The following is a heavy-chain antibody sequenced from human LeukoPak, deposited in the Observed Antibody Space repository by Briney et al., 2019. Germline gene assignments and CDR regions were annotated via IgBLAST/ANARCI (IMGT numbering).Heavy chain of an antibody. J-gene: IGHJ4*02. V-gene: IGHV4-30-4*01. CDR3: ARGRNYDYVWGSYRYWPRGGFDY. CDR2: IYYSGST. Sequence: PSETLSLTCTVSGVSISSGDYYWSWIRQPPGQGLEWIGYIYYSGSTYYNPSLKSRVTISVDTSKNQFSLKLSSVTAADTAVYYCARGRNYDYVWGSYRYWPRGGFDYWGQGTLVTVSS. D-gene: IGHD3-16*02. CDR1: GVSISSGDYY.